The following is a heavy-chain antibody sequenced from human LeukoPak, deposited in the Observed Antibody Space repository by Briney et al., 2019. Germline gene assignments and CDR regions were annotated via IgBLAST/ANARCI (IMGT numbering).Heavy chain of an antibody. CDR2: IRYDGSNK. CDR3: AKLYCSSTNCSGEVSDY. Sequence: GGSLRLSCAVSGFTFSSYGMHWVRQAPGKGLEWVAFIRYDGSNKYYADSVKGRFTISRDNSKNTLYLQMNSLRADDTAVYYCAKLYCSSTNCSGEVSDYWGQGTLVTVSS. CDR1: GFTFSSYG. D-gene: IGHD2-2*01. J-gene: IGHJ4*02. V-gene: IGHV3-30*02.